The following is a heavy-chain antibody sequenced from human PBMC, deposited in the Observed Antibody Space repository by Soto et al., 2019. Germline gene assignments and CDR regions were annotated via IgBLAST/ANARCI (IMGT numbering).Heavy chain of an antibody. J-gene: IGHJ4*02. Sequence: EVQLVESGGDLVKPGGCLRLSCAASGITFTNAWMSWVRQAPGKGLEWVGRIKNRADGGAADYAGPVRGRFTISRDDSKNTLFLQMNILEVEDTVVYYCTTDPCDYEDFCGQGTLVTVSS. CDR3: TTDPCDYEDF. CDR1: GITFTNAW. V-gene: IGHV3-15*01. D-gene: IGHD4-17*01. CDR2: IKNRADGGAA.